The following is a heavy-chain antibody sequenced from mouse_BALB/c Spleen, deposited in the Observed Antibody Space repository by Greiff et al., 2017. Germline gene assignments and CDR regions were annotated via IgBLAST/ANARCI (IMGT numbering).Heavy chain of an antibody. V-gene: IGHV1-18*01. J-gene: IGHJ2*01. CDR3: ARTGEYYFDY. CDR1: GYTFTDYN. Sequence: DVKLQESGPELVKPGASVKIPCKASGYTFTDYNMDWVKQSHGKSLEWIGDINPNNGCTIYNQKFKGKATLTVDTSSSTAYVDLSSLTSEDSAVYYCARTGEYYFDYWGQGTTLTVSS. CDR2: INPNNGCT.